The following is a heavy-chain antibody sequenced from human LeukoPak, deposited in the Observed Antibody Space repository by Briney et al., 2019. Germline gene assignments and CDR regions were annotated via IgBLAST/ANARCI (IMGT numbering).Heavy chain of an antibody. J-gene: IGHJ6*03. V-gene: IGHV4-59*11. CDR2: SYYSWSS. CDR1: GGSNSSHY. Sequence: PSQTLSLTCTVCGGSNSSHYWSWIRQPPGKGLEWIGYSYYSWSSNYNPSLNRRVTISLDPSKNHVSLNLNPVTATDTALYYSGSDNYTPYVKSRVSISVDTSKNQFSLKLSYVNGADTAVYYCERVVVPAVRKAPYYMDVWGKGTTVTVSS. D-gene: IGHD3-22*01. CDR3: GSDNYTPYVKSRVSISVDTSKNQFSLKLSYVNGADTAVYYCERVVVPAVRKAPYYMDV.